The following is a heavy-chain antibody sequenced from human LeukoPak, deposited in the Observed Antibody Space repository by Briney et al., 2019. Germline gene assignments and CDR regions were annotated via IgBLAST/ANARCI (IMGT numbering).Heavy chain of an antibody. D-gene: IGHD4/OR15-4a*01. CDR1: GFAFSRSP. CDR2: ITGIGDGT. Sequence: GGSLRLSCAASGFAFSRSPMIWVRQAPGKGLEWVSSITGIGDGTYYADSVKGRFTISRDNSQNTLYLQMNGLRADDAAVYYCARDHEDGPNIGFDYWGQGTLVTVSS. CDR3: ARDHEDGPNIGFDY. J-gene: IGHJ4*02. V-gene: IGHV3-23*01.